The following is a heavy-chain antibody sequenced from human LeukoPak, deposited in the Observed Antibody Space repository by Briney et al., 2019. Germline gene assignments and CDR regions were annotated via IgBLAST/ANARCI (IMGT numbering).Heavy chain of an antibody. CDR3: ARVGGSGWYAFDY. CDR2: TYYRAQGII. J-gene: IGHJ4*02. V-gene: IGHV6-1*01. CDR1: GDSVSINSAA. Sequence: SQTPSHTPAISGDSVSINSAACNSIRHPPSRGTEWLGGTYYRAQGIIDYAVSVKSRITPKPNTNKNQFSLQLNSVTRGDTAVYYCARVGGSGWYAFDYWGQGTLVTVSS. D-gene: IGHD6-19*01.